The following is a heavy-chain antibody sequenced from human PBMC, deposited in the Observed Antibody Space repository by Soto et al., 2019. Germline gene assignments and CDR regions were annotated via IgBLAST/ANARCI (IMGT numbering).Heavy chain of an antibody. D-gene: IGHD6-13*01. CDR3: ARHEFGSSSWYRIGGIFDY. CDR1: GYSFTSYW. J-gene: IGHJ4*02. V-gene: IGHV5-51*01. Sequence: GESLKISCKGSGYSFTSYWIGWVRQMPGKGLEWMGIIYPGDSDTRYSPSFQGQVTISADKSISTAYLQWSSLKASDTAMYYCARHEFGSSSWYRIGGIFDYWGQGTLVTVSS. CDR2: IYPGDSDT.